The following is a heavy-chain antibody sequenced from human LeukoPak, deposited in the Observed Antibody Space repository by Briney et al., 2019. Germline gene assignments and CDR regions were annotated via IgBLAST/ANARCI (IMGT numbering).Heavy chain of an antibody. D-gene: IGHD4-23*01. CDR2: INHSGST. CDR1: GGSFSGYY. Sequence: PSETLSLTCAVYGGSFSGYYWSWIRQPPGKGLEWIGEINHSGSTNYNPSLKSRVTISVDTSKNQFSLKLSSVTAADTAVYYCARSDYGGDPTYDAFDIWGQGSMVTVSS. J-gene: IGHJ3*02. CDR3: ARSDYGGDPTYDAFDI. V-gene: IGHV4-34*01.